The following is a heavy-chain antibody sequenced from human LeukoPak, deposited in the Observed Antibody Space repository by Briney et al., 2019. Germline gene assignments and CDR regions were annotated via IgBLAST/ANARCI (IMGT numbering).Heavy chain of an antibody. Sequence: SETLSLTCNVSGASINSYRWNWIRQPPGKGLEWIGYIHYSGGTNYNPSLKSRVTISVDTSKNQFSLKLTSVTAADTAVYYCARDRHGSGSAHSFDPWGQGTLVTVSS. D-gene: IGHD3-10*01. J-gene: IGHJ5*02. CDR2: IHYSGGT. CDR3: ARDRHGSGSAHSFDP. V-gene: IGHV4-59*01. CDR1: GASINSYR.